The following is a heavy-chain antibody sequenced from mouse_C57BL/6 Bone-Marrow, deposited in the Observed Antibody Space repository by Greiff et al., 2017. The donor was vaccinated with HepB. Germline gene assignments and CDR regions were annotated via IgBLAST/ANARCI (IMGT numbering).Heavy chain of an antibody. CDR3: ARHPVYDGYSYYAMDY. V-gene: IGHV5-6*01. D-gene: IGHD2-3*01. CDR2: ISSGGSYT. J-gene: IGHJ4*01. Sequence: EVQLVESGGDLVKPGGSLKLSCAASGFTFSSYGMSWVRQTPDKRLEWVATISSGGSYTYYPDSVKGRFTISRDNAKNNLYLQMNSLKSEDTAMYYCARHPVYDGYSYYAMDYWGQGTSVTVSS. CDR1: GFTFSSYG.